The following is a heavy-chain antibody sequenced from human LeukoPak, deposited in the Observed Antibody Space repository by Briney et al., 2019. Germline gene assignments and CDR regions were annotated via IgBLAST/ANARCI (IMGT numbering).Heavy chain of an antibody. CDR2: INAGNGHT. D-gene: IGHD3-16*01. CDR3: ARGEIVITFGSSRPGDAFNI. J-gene: IGHJ3*02. Sequence: GASVKVSCKASGYTFSNYAIHWVRQAPGQRFEWMGWINAGNGHTKYSQNFQGRVTITRDSSASTVYIDLSSLRSEDTAVYYCARGEIVITFGSSRPGDAFNIWGQGTMVTVPS. V-gene: IGHV1-3*01. CDR1: GYTFSNYA.